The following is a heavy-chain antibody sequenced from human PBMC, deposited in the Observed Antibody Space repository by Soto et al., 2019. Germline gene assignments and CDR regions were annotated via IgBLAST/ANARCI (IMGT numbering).Heavy chain of an antibody. Sequence: EQQLVESGGGLVKPGESLRLSCAVSGITFINAWMSWVRQAPGKGLEWVARIKRTANAETPDYAAHVKGRFIISRDDSKNMLYLQLNNLKPEYTAVYYCLTDPGEYETFWGQGTLVTVSS. J-gene: IGHJ4*02. D-gene: IGHD4-17*01. CDR2: IKRTANAETP. CDR1: GITFINAW. V-gene: IGHV3-15*01. CDR3: LTDPGEYETF.